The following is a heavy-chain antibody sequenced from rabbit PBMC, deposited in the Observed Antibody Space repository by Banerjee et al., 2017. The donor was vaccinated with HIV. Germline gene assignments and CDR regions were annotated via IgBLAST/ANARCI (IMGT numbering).Heavy chain of an antibody. Sequence: QEQLEESGGDLVKPEGSLTLTCTASGFSFSSSYWICWVRQAPGKGLEWIACIGTSSGTTYYASWAKGRFTISKTSSTTVALQMTSLTAADTATYFCVSYDDYGDRNLWGPGTLVTVS. V-gene: IGHV1S45*01. CDR3: VSYDDYGDRNL. CDR1: GFSFSSSYW. D-gene: IGHD2-1*01. J-gene: IGHJ4*01. CDR2: IGTSSGTT.